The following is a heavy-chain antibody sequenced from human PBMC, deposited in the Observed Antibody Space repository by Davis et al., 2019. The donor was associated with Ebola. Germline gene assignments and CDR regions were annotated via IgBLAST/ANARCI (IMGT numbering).Heavy chain of an antibody. V-gene: IGHV3-23*01. CDR3: ARGSGWYADY. D-gene: IGHD6-19*01. CDR1: GFTFSSYA. CDR2: ISGSGGST. Sequence: GESLKISCAASGFTFSSYAMSWVRQAPGKGLEWVSAISGSGGSTYYADSVKGRFTISRDNSKNTLYLQMNSLRAEDTAVYYCARGSGWYADYWGQGTLVTVSS. J-gene: IGHJ4*02.